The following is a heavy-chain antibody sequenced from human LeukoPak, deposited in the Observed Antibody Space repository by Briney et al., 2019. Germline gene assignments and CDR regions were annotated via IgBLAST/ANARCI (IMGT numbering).Heavy chain of an antibody. V-gene: IGHV4-4*07. J-gene: IGHJ6*03. CDR2: IYTSGST. Sequence: SETLSLTCTVSGGSISSYYWSWIRQPAGKGLEWIGRIYTSGSTNYNSSLKSRVTMSVDTSKNQFSLKLSSVTAADTAVYYCARARDSSGYDYYYYYMDVWGKGTTVTVSS. CDR1: GGSISSYY. D-gene: IGHD3-22*01. CDR3: ARARDSSGYDYYYYYMDV.